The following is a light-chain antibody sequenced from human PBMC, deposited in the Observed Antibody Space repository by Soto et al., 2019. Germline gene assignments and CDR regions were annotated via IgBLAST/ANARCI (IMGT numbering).Light chain of an antibody. J-gene: IGKJ1*01. V-gene: IGKV1-5*03. CDR1: QSISAW. CDR3: QQYNEYSWT. CDR2: KAS. Sequence: IQLTQSPSTLSASVGDRVAITCRASQSISAWLAWYQQKPGKAPRLLIYKASTLEIGVPSRFSGSGSGTEFTLTISSLQPDDVATYYCQQYNEYSWTFGQGTKVDIK.